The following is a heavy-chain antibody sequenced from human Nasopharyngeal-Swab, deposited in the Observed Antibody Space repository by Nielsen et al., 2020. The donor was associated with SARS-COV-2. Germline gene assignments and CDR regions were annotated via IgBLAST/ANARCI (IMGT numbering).Heavy chain of an antibody. CDR1: GFTFSSYS. J-gene: IGHJ5*02. CDR3: AREEAGGDYTLEFDP. D-gene: IGHD4-17*01. Sequence: GEPLKISCAASGFTFSSYSMNWVRQAPGKGLEWVSSISSSSSYIYYADSVKGRFTISRNNAKNSLYLQMNSLRAEDTAVYYCAREEAGGDYTLEFDPWGQGTLVTVSS. CDR2: ISSSSSYI. V-gene: IGHV3-21*01.